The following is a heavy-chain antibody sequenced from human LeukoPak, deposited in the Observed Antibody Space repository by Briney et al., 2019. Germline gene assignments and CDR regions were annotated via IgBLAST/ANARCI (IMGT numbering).Heavy chain of an antibody. Sequence: GGSLRLSCAASGFTFTSYSVNWVRQAPGKGLEWVSYISSGSGTIYYADSVKGRFTISRDNAKNSLYLQMHSLGDEDTAVYYCARDYSGYDWNWFDPWGQGTLVTVSS. V-gene: IGHV3-48*02. CDR2: ISSGSGTI. CDR1: GFTFTSYS. D-gene: IGHD5-12*01. CDR3: ARDYSGYDWNWFDP. J-gene: IGHJ5*02.